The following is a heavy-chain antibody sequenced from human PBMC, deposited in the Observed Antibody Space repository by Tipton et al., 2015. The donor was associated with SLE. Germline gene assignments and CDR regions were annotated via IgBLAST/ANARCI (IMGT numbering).Heavy chain of an antibody. J-gene: IGHJ6*03. V-gene: IGHV4-61*08. CDR2: SYYRGTA. D-gene: IGHD6-13*01. Sequence: TLSLTCSVSGDSINKGGYHWNWIRQSPGKGLEWVGSSYYRGTANYNPSLDSRGTISLDTSKNQVSLRLSSVTAADTAVYYCARVAAATGRGNYFYYYMDVWGKGTTVTVSS. CDR1: GDSINKGGYH. CDR3: ARVAAATGRGNYFYYYMDV.